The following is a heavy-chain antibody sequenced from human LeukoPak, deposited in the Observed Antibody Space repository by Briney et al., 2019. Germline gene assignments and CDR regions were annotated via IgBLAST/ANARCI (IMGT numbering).Heavy chain of an antibody. CDR3: ARDGRFGVYYYYMDV. J-gene: IGHJ6*03. Sequence: SETLSLTCAVYGGSFSGYYWSWIRQPAGKGLEWIGRIYTSGSTNYNPSLKSRVTMSVDTSKNQFSLKLSSVTAADTAVYYCARDGRFGVYYYYMDVWGKGTTVTISS. D-gene: IGHD3-10*01. CDR2: IYTSGST. V-gene: IGHV4-4*07. CDR1: GGSFSGYY.